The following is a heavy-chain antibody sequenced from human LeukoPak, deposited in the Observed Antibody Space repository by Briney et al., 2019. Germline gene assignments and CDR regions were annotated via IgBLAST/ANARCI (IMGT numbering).Heavy chain of an antibody. CDR1: GFTFSSYS. Sequence: GGSLRLSCAASGFTFSSYSMNWVRQAPGKGLEWVSSISSSSSYIYYADSVKGRFTISRDNAKNSLYLQMSSLRAEDTAVYYCARDCSSTSCYLFNYYGMDVWGQGTTVTVSS. V-gene: IGHV3-21*01. CDR3: ARDCSSTSCYLFNYYGMDV. CDR2: ISSSSSYI. J-gene: IGHJ6*02. D-gene: IGHD2-2*01.